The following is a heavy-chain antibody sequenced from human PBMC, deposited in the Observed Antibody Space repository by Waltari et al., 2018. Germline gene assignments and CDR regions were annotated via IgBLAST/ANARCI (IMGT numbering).Heavy chain of an antibody. Sequence: EVQLVESGGGLVQPGGSLSLSCAASGFPFSSYEMNWVRQAPGKGVEWVSYISRGGTNMLYAESVKGRFTSSRDNAKNSLYLNMNSLRVEDTAVYYCARERSVTGKGNLDYWGQGTLVTVSS. J-gene: IGHJ4*02. V-gene: IGHV3-48*03. CDR1: GFPFSSYE. D-gene: IGHD3-10*01. CDR2: ISRGGTNM. CDR3: ARERSVTGKGNLDY.